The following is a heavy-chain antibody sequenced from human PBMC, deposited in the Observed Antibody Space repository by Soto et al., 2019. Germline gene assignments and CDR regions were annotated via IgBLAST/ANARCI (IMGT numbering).Heavy chain of an antibody. CDR3: AREAGPDRWFDP. V-gene: IGHV4-4*07. CDR1: GASISSYF. J-gene: IGHJ5*02. CDR2: ISTSGTT. D-gene: IGHD6-19*01. Sequence: SETLSLTCAVSGASISSYFWTWIRQPAGKALDWIGRISTSGTTNYNPSLKSRVTMSVDTSKNHFSLNLSSVTAADTAVYYCAREAGPDRWFDPWGQGTLVTVSS.